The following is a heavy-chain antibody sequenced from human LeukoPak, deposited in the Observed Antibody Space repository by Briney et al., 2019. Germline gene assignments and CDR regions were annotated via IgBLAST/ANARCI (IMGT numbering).Heavy chain of an antibody. J-gene: IGHJ2*01. CDR1: GGSVSSGISY. V-gene: IGHV4-61*01. Sequence: PSETLSLTCSVSGGSVSSGISYWSWIRQPPGEGLEWIAYISDSGGSDYNPSLRGRVTISLDTSKNQFSLRLTSVTAADTAVYFCARDKGPYWYFDVWGRGTLVTVSS. CDR3: ARDKGPYWYFDV. CDR2: ISDSGGS.